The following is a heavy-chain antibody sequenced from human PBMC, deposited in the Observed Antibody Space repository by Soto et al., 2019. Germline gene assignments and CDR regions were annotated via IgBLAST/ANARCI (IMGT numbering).Heavy chain of an antibody. CDR3: AKDISGRHSSGWPNCFDP. CDR2: ISWNSGSI. V-gene: IGHV3-9*01. D-gene: IGHD6-25*01. Sequence: EVQLVESGGGLVQPGRSLRLSCAASGFTFDDYAMHWVRQAPGKGLEWVSGISWNSGSIGYADSVKGRFTISRDNAKNSLYLQMNSLRAEDTASYYCAKDISGRHSSGWPNCFDPWGQGTLVTVSS. CDR1: GFTFDDYA. J-gene: IGHJ5*02.